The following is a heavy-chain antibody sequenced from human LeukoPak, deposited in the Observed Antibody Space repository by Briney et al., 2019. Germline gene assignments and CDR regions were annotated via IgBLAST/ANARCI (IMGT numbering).Heavy chain of an antibody. Sequence: SVKVSCKASGGTFSRHTISWVRQSPGQGLEWMGGITPMFGTSNYAQKFRGRVTITADESTSTACVKLSSLRSEDTAVYYCARDSSEFRSLLFHWGQGTLVTVSS. J-gene: IGHJ1*01. CDR1: GGTFSRHT. CDR3: ARDSSEFRSLLFH. D-gene: IGHD1-14*01. CDR2: ITPMFGTS. V-gene: IGHV1-69*13.